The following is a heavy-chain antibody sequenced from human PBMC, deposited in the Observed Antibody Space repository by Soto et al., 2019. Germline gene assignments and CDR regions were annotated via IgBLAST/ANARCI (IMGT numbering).Heavy chain of an antibody. J-gene: IGHJ4*02. Sequence: PXECLKISCKGSGDSFAGYWITWVRQKPGKGLEWMGRIDPSDSQTYYSPSFRGHVTISATKSITTVFLQWSSLRASDTAMYYCARQIYDSDNGPNFQYYFDSWGQGTPVTVSS. D-gene: IGHD3-22*01. V-gene: IGHV5-10-1*01. CDR2: IDPSDSQT. CDR3: ARQIYDSDNGPNFQYYFDS. CDR1: GDSFAGYW.